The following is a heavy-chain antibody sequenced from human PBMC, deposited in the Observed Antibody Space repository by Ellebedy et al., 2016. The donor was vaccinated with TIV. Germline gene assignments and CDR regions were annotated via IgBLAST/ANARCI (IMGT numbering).Heavy chain of an antibody. J-gene: IGHJ4*02. CDR3: AREPVPTWAFDY. D-gene: IGHD4-11*01. V-gene: IGHV3-66*01. CDR1: GFTVSSNY. CDR2: IYSGGST. Sequence: GESLKISCAASGFTVSSNYMSWVRQAPGKGLEWVSVIYSGGSTYYADSVKGRFTISRDNSKNTLYLQMNSLTAEDTAVYYCAREPVPTWAFDYWGQGTLVTVSS.